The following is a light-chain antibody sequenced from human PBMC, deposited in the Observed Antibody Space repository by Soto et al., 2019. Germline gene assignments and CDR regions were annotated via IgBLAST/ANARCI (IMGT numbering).Light chain of an antibody. J-gene: IGKJ4*01. CDR1: QSVSSSY. CDR2: GAS. CDR3: QQYGSSPALT. V-gene: IGKV3-20*01. Sequence: IVLTQSPGTLSLSRGERATLSCRASQSVSSSYLAWYQQKPGQAPRLLIYGASSRATGIPDRFSGSGSGTDFTLTISRLEPEDFAVYYCQQYGSSPALTFGGGTKVDIK.